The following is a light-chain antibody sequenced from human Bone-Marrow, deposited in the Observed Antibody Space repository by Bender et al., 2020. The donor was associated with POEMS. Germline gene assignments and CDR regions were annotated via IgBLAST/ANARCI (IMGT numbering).Light chain of an antibody. CDR2: DVN. CDR3: CSYAGTYTWV. V-gene: IGLV2-11*01. J-gene: IGLJ3*02. Sequence: QSVLTQPASVSGSPGQSVTLSCTGTISDVGGYNYVSWYQQHPGKAPKLMIYDVNKRPSGVPDRFSGSKSGNTASLTVSGLQTEDEADYYCCSYAGTYTWVFGGGTKLTVL. CDR1: ISDVGGYNY.